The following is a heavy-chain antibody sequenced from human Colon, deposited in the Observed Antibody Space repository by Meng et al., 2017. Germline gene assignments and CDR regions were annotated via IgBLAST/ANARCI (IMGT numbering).Heavy chain of an antibody. D-gene: IGHD4-17*01. V-gene: IGHV1-2*06. Sequence: QLQMVQSGPEVKKPGASMRVSCKASGYTFSTYYIHWVRQAPGQGLEWMGRINPKSGATNYAQKFQGRVTMIRVTSINTAYMDLRRLTSHDTAVYYCAGGLDGDLGFWGQGTLVTVSS. CDR1: GYTFSTYY. CDR2: INPKSGAT. J-gene: IGHJ4*02. CDR3: AGGLDGDLGF.